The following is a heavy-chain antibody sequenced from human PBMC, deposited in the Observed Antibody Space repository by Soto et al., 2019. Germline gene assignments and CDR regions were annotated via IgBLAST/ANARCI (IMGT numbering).Heavy chain of an antibody. V-gene: IGHV3-23*01. J-gene: IGHJ3*02. CDR3: AKVDYGDYKTDDAFDI. D-gene: IGHD4-17*01. CDR1: GFTFSSYA. Sequence: GGSLRLSCAASGFTFSSYAMSWVRQAPGKGLEWVSAISGSGGSTYYADSVKGRFTISRDNSKNTLYLQMNSLRAEDTAVYYCAKVDYGDYKTDDAFDIWGQGTMVTVSS. CDR2: ISGSGGST.